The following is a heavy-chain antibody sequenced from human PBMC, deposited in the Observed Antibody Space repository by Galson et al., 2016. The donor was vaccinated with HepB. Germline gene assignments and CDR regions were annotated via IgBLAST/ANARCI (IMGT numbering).Heavy chain of an antibody. Sequence: SETLSLTCTVSGDSISSSPYFWGWIRQPPGKGLEWIANIHYGGSTYYNPSLKSRVTISVDTSKNQFSLNLNSVTATDTAVYYCARTLYYDYIWGTYPYGYFDYWGQGTLVTVSS. CDR2: IHYGGST. J-gene: IGHJ4*02. CDR3: ARTLYYDYIWGTYPYGYFDY. CDR1: GDSISSSPYF. V-gene: IGHV4-39*01. D-gene: IGHD3-16*01.